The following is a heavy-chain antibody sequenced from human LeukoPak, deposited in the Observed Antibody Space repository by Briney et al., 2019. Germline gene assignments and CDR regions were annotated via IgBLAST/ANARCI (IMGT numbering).Heavy chain of an antibody. J-gene: IGHJ5*01. D-gene: IGHD3-22*01. Sequence: SETLSLTCTVSSGSISSTNYCWGRIPQPPGKGLEWFGTFCCSGDTFYIPALKSRAIFTADTSKYRFSLRLNSLIATDTAFYYCARHKAAHIARIVLRNNWFDSWGQEILVIVSS. CDR3: ARHKAAHIARIVLRNNWFDS. CDR2: FCCSGDT. V-gene: IGHV4-39*01. CDR1: SGSISSTNYC.